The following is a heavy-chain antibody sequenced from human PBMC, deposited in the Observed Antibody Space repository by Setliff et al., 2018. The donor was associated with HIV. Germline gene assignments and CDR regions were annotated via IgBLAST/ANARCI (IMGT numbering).Heavy chain of an antibody. CDR3: ALTGHRLLRGYMDV. Sequence: KPSETLSLTCYATDDPISSYYWSWVRQPAGKGLEWIGRLYVSGDTNYNPSLKSRVTMSLDTSKKHFSLNLKSVTAADTAVYYCALTGHRLLRGYMDVWGKGTTVTVSS. D-gene: IGHD2-15*01. CDR1: DDPISSYY. J-gene: IGHJ6*03. V-gene: IGHV4-4*07. CDR2: LYVSGDT.